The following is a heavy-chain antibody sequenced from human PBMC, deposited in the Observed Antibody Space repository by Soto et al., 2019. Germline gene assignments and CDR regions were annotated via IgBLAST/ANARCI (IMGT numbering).Heavy chain of an antibody. D-gene: IGHD1-1*01. V-gene: IGHV4-34*01. CDR1: DGSLSDDY. CDR2: IHPSGST. Sequence: SETLSLTCAVYDGSLSDDYYTWTHQSPGKGLEWIGEIHPSGSTYYNPSLKTRVTLSQDTSKKQFSLNLISVTAADTGEYYCSRGNDAYKGSPVLKYWGQGTLVTVSS. CDR3: SRGNDAYKGSPVLKY. J-gene: IGHJ4*02.